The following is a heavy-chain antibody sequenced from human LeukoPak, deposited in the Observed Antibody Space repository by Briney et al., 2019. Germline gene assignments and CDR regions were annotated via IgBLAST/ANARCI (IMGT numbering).Heavy chain of an antibody. CDR3: RADFLCGYSPPYGMDV. V-gene: IGHV1-58*02. D-gene: IGHD3-3*01. CDR2: IVVGSGNT. J-gene: IGHJ6*02. Sequence: GASVKVSCKASGFTFTSSAMQWVRQARGQRLEWIGWIVVGSGNTNYAQKFQERVTINRDMSTSTASLELSRLSSEDRAGIYWRADFLCGYSPPYGMDVWRQGTTVSVCS. CDR1: GFTFTSSA.